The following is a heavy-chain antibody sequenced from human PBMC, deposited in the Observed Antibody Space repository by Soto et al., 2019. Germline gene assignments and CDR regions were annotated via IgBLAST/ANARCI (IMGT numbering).Heavy chain of an antibody. CDR2: ISSSSTI. V-gene: IGHV3-48*02. CDR3: ARDVGSGSSTPFYGMDV. Sequence: GGSLSLSCAASGFTFSSYSMNWVRQAPGKGLEWVSYISSSSTIYYADSVKGRFTISRDNAKNSLYLQMNSLRDEDTAVYYCARDVGSGSSTPFYGMDVWGQGTTVTAS. J-gene: IGHJ6*02. D-gene: IGHD1-26*01. CDR1: GFTFSSYS.